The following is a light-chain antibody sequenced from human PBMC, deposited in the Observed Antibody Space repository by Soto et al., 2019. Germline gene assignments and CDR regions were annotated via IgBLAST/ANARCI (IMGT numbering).Light chain of an antibody. CDR1: QSVSRY. Sequence: EIVLTQSPATLSLSPGEGATLSCRASQSVSRYFAWYQKKPGKASRLLIHDASNRATGIPARFSGSGSGTDFTLTISSLAPEDSAVYHCQHRSNWPPGANFGGGTKVEIK. J-gene: IGKJ4*01. V-gene: IGKV3-11*01. CDR2: DAS. CDR3: QHRSNWPPGAN.